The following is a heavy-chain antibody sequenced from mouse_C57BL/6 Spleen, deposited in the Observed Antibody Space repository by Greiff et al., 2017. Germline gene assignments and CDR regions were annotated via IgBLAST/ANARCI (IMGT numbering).Heavy chain of an antibody. CDR2: INPNNGGT. Sequence: EVQLQQSGPELVKPGASVKISCKASGYTFTDYYMNWVKQSPGKSLEWIGDINPNNGGTSYNQKFKGKATLTVDKSSSTAYMELRSLTSEDSAVYYCAREPYYYGSTLYAMDYWGQGTSVTVSS. D-gene: IGHD1-1*01. CDR1: GYTFTDYY. CDR3: AREPYYYGSTLYAMDY. J-gene: IGHJ4*01. V-gene: IGHV1-26*01.